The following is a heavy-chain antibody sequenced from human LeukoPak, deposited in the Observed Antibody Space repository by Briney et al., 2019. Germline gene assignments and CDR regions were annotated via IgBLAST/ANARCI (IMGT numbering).Heavy chain of an antibody. D-gene: IGHD2-15*01. J-gene: IGHJ4*02. CDR2: ITASAMTI. CDR3: ARGSSGVDY. V-gene: IGHV3-48*03. CDR1: GFMFSSYE. Sequence: PGGSLSLSCAASGFMFSSYEMNWVRQAPGKGLEWVSYITASAMTIHYADSVKGRFTISRDNAKNSVYLQMDSLSDEDTAVYYCARGSSGVDYWGQGTLVTVSS.